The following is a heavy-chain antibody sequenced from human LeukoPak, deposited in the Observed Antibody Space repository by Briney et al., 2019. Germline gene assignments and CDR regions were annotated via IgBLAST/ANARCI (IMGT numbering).Heavy chain of an antibody. CDR1: GYTFTSHG. CDR2: ISAYNGDT. J-gene: IGHJ4*02. CDR3: ARDPTNTSGYYAYFDY. Sequence: ASVKVSCKASGYTFTSHGITWVRQAPGQGLEWMGWISAYNGDTHYAQNFQVRVTMTTDTSTSTAYMELRSLRSDDTAVYYCARDPTNTSGYYAYFDYWGQGTLVTVSS. V-gene: IGHV1-18*01. D-gene: IGHD5-12*01.